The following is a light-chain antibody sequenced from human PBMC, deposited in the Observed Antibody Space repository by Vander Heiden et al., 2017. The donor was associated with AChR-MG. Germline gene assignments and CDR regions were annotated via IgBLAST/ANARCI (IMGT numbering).Light chain of an antibody. CDR2: GNS. CDR3: QSYDSSRSVV. V-gene: IGLV1-40*01. CDR1: SSKIGEWYD. Sequence: QSALTQPPSVSRAPWQGVTISGTGRSSKIGEWYDVHGYQQRAGTAPKLLIYGNSNRASGVPDGFSGSKSGTTAYRSIAGLQAEDEADYYCQSYDSSRSVVFGGGTKLTVL. J-gene: IGLJ2*01.